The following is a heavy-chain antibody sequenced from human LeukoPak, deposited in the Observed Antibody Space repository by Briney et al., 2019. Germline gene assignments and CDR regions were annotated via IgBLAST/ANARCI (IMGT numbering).Heavy chain of an antibody. CDR2: INPNSGGT. Sequence: ASVKVSCKASGYTFTGYYMHWVRQAPGQGLEWMGWINPNSGGTNYAQKFQGRVTMTRDTSTSTAYMELSRLRSDDTAVYYCAREARTWRRGWFDPWGQGTLVTVSS. D-gene: IGHD1-1*01. V-gene: IGHV1-2*02. J-gene: IGHJ5*02. CDR1: GYTFTGYY. CDR3: AREARTWRRGWFDP.